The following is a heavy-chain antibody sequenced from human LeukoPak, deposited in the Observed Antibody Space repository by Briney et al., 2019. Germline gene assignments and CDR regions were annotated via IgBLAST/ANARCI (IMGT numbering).Heavy chain of an antibody. V-gene: IGHV6-1*01. D-gene: IGHD2-2*01. J-gene: IGHJ5*02. Sequence: SQTLSLTCAISGDSVSSNSAAWNWIRQSPSRGLEWLGRTYYRSKWYNDYAVSVKSRIIINPDTSKNQFSLQLNSVTPEDTAVYYCARTGRYCSSTSCSFNWFDPWGQGTLVTVSS. CDR3: ARTGRYCSSTSCSFNWFDP. CDR2: TYYRSKWYN. CDR1: GDSVSSNSAA.